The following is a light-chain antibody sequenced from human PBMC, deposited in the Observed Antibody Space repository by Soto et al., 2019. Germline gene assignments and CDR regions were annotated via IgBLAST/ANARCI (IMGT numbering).Light chain of an antibody. CDR1: SSDVGSYNL. V-gene: IGLV2-23*02. CDR3: CSYADSSAFEWV. Sequence: QSALTQPASVSGSPGQSITISCTGTSSDVGSYNLVSWYQQHPGKAPKLMIYEVSKRPSGVSNRFSGSKSGNTASLTISGLQAEDEAYYYCCSYADSSAFEWVFGGGTQLTVL. J-gene: IGLJ3*02. CDR2: EVS.